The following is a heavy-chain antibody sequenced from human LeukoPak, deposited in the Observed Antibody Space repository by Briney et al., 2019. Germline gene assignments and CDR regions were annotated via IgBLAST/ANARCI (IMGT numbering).Heavy chain of an antibody. CDR3: ATMKYYYGSGSYLFDY. Sequence: SETLSLTCTVSGGSISSYYWSWIRQPPGKGLEWIGYISYSGSTNYNPSLKSRVTISVDTSKNQFSLKLSSVTAADTAVYYCATMKYYYGSGSYLFDYWGQGTLVTVSS. J-gene: IGHJ4*02. V-gene: IGHV4-59*08. D-gene: IGHD3-10*01. CDR2: ISYSGST. CDR1: GGSISSYY.